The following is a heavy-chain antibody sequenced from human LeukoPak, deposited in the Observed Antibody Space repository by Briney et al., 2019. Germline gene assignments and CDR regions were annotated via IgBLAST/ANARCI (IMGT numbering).Heavy chain of an antibody. CDR3: ARSHYYNSNVPPGY. CDR2: ISARDDST. D-gene: IGHD2/OR15-2a*01. J-gene: IGHJ4*02. CDR1: GFTFTSYA. Sequence: PGGSLRLSCVVSGFTFTSYAMSWVRQAPGKGLEWVSYISARDDSTHYAGSVKGRFTISRDKSKNTLYLQMNSLRAEDTAVYYCARSHYYNSNVPPGYWGQGTLVTVSS. V-gene: IGHV3-23*01.